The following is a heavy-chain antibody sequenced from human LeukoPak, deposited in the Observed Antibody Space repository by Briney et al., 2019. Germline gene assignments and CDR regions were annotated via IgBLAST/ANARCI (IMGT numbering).Heavy chain of an antibody. CDR3: AKEGDSSSGDY. Sequence: GGSLRLSCAASGFTFSSYAMSWVRQAPGKGLGWVSVIYSGGSTYYADSVKGRFTTSRDNAKNSLYLQMNSLRAEDTAVYYCAKEGDSSSGDYWGQGTLVTVSS. CDR1: GFTFSSYA. D-gene: IGHD3-22*01. CDR2: IYSGGST. J-gene: IGHJ4*02. V-gene: IGHV3-23*03.